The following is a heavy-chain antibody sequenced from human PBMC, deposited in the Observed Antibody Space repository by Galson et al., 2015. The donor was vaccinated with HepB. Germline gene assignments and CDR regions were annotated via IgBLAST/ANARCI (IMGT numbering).Heavy chain of an antibody. Sequence: SGGTFSSHTISWVRQAPGQGLEWMGGIIPIFGSGNYAQKFQGRVTITADVSKSTTYMELSSLRSEDTAVYYCVRQYDTSGYYAYWGQGTLVTVSS. CDR2: IIPIFGSG. CDR3: VRQYDTSGYYAY. J-gene: IGHJ4*02. CDR1: GGTFSSHT. D-gene: IGHD3-22*01. V-gene: IGHV1-69*01.